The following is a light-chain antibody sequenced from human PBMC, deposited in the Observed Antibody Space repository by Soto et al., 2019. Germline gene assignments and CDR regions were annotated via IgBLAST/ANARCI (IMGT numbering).Light chain of an antibody. CDR2: GAS. Sequence: EIVMTQSPATLSVSPGERATLSCRASQSVSSNLAWYQPKPGQAPRLLIYGASTRATGIPARFSGSGSGTEFTIPISSLQYEDFAVYYCQQYNNWPPYTFCQGNKLEIK. CDR1: QSVSSN. V-gene: IGKV3-15*01. CDR3: QQYNNWPPYT. J-gene: IGKJ2*01.